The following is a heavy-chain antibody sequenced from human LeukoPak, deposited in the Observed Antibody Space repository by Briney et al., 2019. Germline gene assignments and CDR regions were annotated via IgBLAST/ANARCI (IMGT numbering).Heavy chain of an antibody. CDR2: INPNSGGT. J-gene: IGHJ5*02. V-gene: IGHV1-2*02. D-gene: IGHD6-19*01. Sequence: ASVKVSCKASGYTFTGYYMHWVRQAPGQGREWMGWINPNSGGTNYAQKFQGRVTMTRDTSISTAYMELSRLRSDDTAVYYCARDRRGSGWPKKYNWFDPWGQGTLVTVSS. CDR3: ARDRRGSGWPKKYNWFDP. CDR1: GYTFTGYY.